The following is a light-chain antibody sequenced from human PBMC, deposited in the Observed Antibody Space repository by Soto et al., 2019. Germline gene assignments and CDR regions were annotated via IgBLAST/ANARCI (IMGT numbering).Light chain of an antibody. J-gene: IGLJ1*01. CDR1: SSDVGGYNY. CDR2: DVS. V-gene: IGLV2-11*01. Sequence: QSALTQPRSVSGSPGQSVTISCTGTSSDVGGYNYVSWYQQHPGKAPKLMIYDVSKRPSGVPDRFSGPKSGNTASLTISGLQAEDEADYYCCSYAGRFYVFGTGTKLTVL. CDR3: CSYAGRFYV.